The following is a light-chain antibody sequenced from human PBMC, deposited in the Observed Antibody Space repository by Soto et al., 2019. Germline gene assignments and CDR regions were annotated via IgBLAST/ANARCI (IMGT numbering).Light chain of an antibody. J-gene: IGLJ1*01. V-gene: IGLV2-23*03. CDR2: EGS. CDR3: CSYAGSSTFLYV. CDR1: SSDVGSYNL. Sequence: QSALTQPASVSGSPGQSITISCTGTSSDVGSYNLVSWYQQHPCKAPKLMIYEGSKRPSGVSNRFSGSKSGNTASLTISGLQAEDEADYSCCSYAGSSTFLYVFGTGTKVTVL.